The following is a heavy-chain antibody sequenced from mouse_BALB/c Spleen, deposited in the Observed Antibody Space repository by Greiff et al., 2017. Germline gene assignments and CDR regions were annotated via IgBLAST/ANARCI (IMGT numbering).Heavy chain of an antibody. Sequence: EVQLQQSGPSLVKPSQTLSLTCSVTGDSITSGYWNWIRKFPGNKLEYMGYISYSGSTYYNPSLKSRISITRDTSKNQYYLQLNSVTTEDTATYYCARKDYRYDGFDYWGQGTTLTVSS. CDR1: GDSITSGY. D-gene: IGHD2-14*01. J-gene: IGHJ2*01. V-gene: IGHV3-8*02. CDR2: ISYSGST. CDR3: ARKDYRYDGFDY.